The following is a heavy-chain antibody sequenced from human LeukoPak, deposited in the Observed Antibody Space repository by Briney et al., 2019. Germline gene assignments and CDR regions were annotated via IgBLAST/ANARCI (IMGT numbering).Heavy chain of an antibody. J-gene: IGHJ4*02. CDR3: ARLAPTGTFEGNFDW. V-gene: IGHV5-51*01. CDR1: GYKFTNYW. D-gene: IGHD1-1*01. Sequence: GEFLKISCKGSGYKFTNYWIGWVRQMTGKGLELMGIIYPGDSDIRYSPSFQGQVTISADKSISTAYLQWSSLKASDTAMYYCARLAPTGTFEGNFDWWGQGTLLTVSS. CDR2: IYPGDSDI.